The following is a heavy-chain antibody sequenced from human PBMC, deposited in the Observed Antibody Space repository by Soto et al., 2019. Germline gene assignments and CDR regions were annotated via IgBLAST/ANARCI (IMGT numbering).Heavy chain of an antibody. D-gene: IGHD3-16*01. J-gene: IGHJ4*02. V-gene: IGHV4-39*01. CDR3: ARQTGVFGHYFDY. Sequence: QLRLQEAGPGLVKPSETLSLTCTVSGGSISSSSYYWGWIRQPPGKGPEWIGAIYYNGNTYYNPSLKIRVTISVDTSKNQFSLKLSSATAADTAMYYCARQTGVFGHYFDYWGQGTLVTVSS. CDR2: IYYNGNT. CDR1: GGSISSSSYY.